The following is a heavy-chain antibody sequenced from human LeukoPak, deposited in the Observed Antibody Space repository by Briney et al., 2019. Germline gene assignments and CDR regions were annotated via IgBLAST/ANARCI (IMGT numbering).Heavy chain of an antibody. Sequence: SETLSLTCTVSVGSISSYYWSWIRQPPGKGLEWIGYIYYSGSTNYNPSLKSRVTISVDTSKNQFSLKLSSVTAADTAVYYCARVAADCTNGVCYDAFDIWGQGTMVTVSS. D-gene: IGHD2-8*01. CDR2: IYYSGST. CDR1: VGSISSYY. V-gene: IGHV4-59*01. CDR3: ARVAADCTNGVCYDAFDI. J-gene: IGHJ3*02.